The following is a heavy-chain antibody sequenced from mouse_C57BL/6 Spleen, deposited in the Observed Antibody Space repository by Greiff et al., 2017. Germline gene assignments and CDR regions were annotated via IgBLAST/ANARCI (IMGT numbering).Heavy chain of an antibody. V-gene: IGHV1-55*01. Sequence: QVQLQQPGAELVKPGASVKMSCKASGYTFTSYWITWVKQRPGQGLEWIGDIYPGSGSTNYNEKFKSKATLSVDTSSSNANMQLSSLTSEASAFYCITRFHPGQLPDYWGQGATLTFS. CDR1: GYTFTSYW. D-gene: IGHD3-2*01. CDR2: IYPGSGST. CDR3: TRFHPGQLPDY. J-gene: IGHJ2*01.